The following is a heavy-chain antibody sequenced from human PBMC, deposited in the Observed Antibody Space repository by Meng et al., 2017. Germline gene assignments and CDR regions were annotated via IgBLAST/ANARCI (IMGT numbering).Heavy chain of an antibody. CDR3: ARVGWFGELLRDHDAFDI. CDR2: ISSSSSYI. J-gene: IGHJ3*02. CDR1: GFTFSSYS. V-gene: IGHV3-21*01. Sequence: GESLKISCAASGFTFSSYSMNWVRQAPGKGLEWVSSISSSSSYIYYADSVKGRFTISRDNAKNSLYQQMNSLRAEDTAVYYCARVGWFGELLRDHDAFDIWGQGTMVTVSS. D-gene: IGHD3-10*01.